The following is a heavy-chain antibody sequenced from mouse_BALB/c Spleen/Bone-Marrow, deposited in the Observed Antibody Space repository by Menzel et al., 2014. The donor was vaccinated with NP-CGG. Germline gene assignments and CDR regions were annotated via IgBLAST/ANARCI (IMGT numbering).Heavy chain of an antibody. CDR2: INPDSSTI. CDR3: AKANWDVSGYFDV. Sequence: EVKLVESGGGLVQPGGSLKLSCAASGFDFSRYWMSWVRQAPGKGLEWIGEINPDSSTISYTPSLKDKFIISRDNAKNTLYLQMSKVRSEDTALYYCAKANWDVSGYFDVWGAGTTVTVSS. CDR1: GFDFSRYW. V-gene: IGHV4-1*02. J-gene: IGHJ1*01. D-gene: IGHD4-1*01.